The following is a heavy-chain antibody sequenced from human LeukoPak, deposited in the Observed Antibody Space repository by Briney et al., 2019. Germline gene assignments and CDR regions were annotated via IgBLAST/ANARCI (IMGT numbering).Heavy chain of an antibody. Sequence: ASVKVSCKASGYTFINYDINWVRQATGQGLEWMGWMNPNSGNTGYAQKFQGRVTITRNTSISTAYMELGSLRSEDTAVYYCARGHCSSTSCSTNNYYYMDVWGKGTTVTVSS. CDR3: ARGHCSSTSCSTNNYYYMDV. D-gene: IGHD2-2*01. J-gene: IGHJ6*03. CDR1: GYTFINYD. CDR2: MNPNSGNT. V-gene: IGHV1-8*03.